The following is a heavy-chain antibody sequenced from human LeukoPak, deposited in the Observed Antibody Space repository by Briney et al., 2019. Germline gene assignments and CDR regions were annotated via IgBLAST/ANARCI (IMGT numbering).Heavy chain of an antibody. Sequence: SETLSLTCTVSGGSISSDTYFWSWIRQPAGKGLEWIGRISSTGRTDYNPSLTSRVTISVDMPKNQLSMMLTSVTVADTAVYYCAKGAGPPWFDPWGQGTLVTVSS. CDR2: ISSTGRT. CDR1: GGSISSDTYF. D-gene: IGHD6-19*01. CDR3: AKGAGPPWFDP. V-gene: IGHV4-61*02. J-gene: IGHJ5*02.